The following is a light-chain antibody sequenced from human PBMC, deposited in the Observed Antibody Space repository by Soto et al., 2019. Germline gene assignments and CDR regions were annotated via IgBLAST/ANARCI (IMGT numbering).Light chain of an antibody. CDR2: AAS. CDR1: GSIFSS. CDR3: QQSYNSPPIT. Sequence: IQMTQSPASLSASFLYRVTSTCRAGGSIFSSLNWYQQRPGKAPTLLIYAASSLQSGVPSRFRGSGYGTDFALTITSLQPEDFATYYCQQSYNSPPITFGQGTRLEIK. J-gene: IGKJ5*01. V-gene: IGKV1-39*01.